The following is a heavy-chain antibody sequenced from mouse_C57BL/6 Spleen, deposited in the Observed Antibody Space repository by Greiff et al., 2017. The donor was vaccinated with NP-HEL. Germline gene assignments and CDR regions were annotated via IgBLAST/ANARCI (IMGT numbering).Heavy chain of an antibody. CDR3: ARGNTTVVH. J-gene: IGHJ2*01. CDR1: GYTFTSYW. CDR2: IDPSDSYT. D-gene: IGHD1-1*01. V-gene: IGHV1-50*01. Sequence: QVQLQQPGAELVKPGASVKLSCKASGYTFTSYWMQWVKQRPGQGLEWIGEIDPSDSYTNYNQKFKGKATLTVDTSSSTAYMQLSSLTSEDSAVYYCARGNTTVVHWGQGTTLTVSS.